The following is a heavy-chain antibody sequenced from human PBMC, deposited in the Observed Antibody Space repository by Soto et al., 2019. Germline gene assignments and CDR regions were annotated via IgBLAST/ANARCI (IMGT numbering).Heavy chain of an antibody. V-gene: IGHV3-48*02. Sequence: GGSLRLSCAASGFTFSSYSMNWVRQAPGKGLEWVSYISSSSSTIYYADSVKGRFTISRDNAKNSLYLQMNSLRDEDTAVYYCARDGGFDWLLYPPFDYWGQGTLVTVSS. CDR2: ISSSSSTI. CDR1: GFTFSSYS. D-gene: IGHD3-9*01. J-gene: IGHJ4*02. CDR3: ARDGGFDWLLYPPFDY.